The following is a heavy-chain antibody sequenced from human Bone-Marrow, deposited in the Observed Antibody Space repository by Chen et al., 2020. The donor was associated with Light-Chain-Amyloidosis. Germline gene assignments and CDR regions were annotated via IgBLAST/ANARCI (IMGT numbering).Heavy chain of an antibody. V-gene: IGHV1-18*01. CDR3: ARELAGITIFGVVTAPDY. CDR1: GYTFTSYG. J-gene: IGHJ4*02. Sequence: QVQLVQSGAEVKKPGASVKVSCKASGYTFTSYGISWVRQAPGQGLEWMGWISAYNGNTNYAQKLKGRVTMTTDTSTSTAYMELRSLRSDDTAVYYCARELAGITIFGVVTAPDYWGQGTLVTCLL. CDR2: ISAYNGNT. D-gene: IGHD3-3*01.